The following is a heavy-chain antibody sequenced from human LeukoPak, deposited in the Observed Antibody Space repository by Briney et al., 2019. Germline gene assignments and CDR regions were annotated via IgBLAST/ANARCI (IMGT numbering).Heavy chain of an antibody. CDR3: ARDGGYSSGYEAWFDP. J-gene: IGHJ5*02. CDR1: GFTFSSYG. V-gene: IGHV3-33*01. D-gene: IGHD3-22*01. CDR2: IWYDGSNK. Sequence: GGSLRLSCAASGFTFSSYGMHWVRQAPGKGLEWVAVIWYDGSNKYYADSVKGRFTISRDNSKNTLYLQMNSLRAEDTAVYYCARDGGYSSGYEAWFDPWGQGTLVTVSS.